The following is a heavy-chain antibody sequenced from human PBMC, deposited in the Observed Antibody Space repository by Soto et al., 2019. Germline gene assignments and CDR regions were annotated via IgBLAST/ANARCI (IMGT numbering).Heavy chain of an antibody. CDR1: GGTFSSYA. CDR3: ARDRLEMATTHPEKYYYYGMDV. J-gene: IGHJ6*02. V-gene: IGHV1-69*13. Sequence: SVKVSCKASGGTFSSYAISWVRQAPGQGLEWMGGIIPIFGTANYAQKFQGRVTITADESTSTAYMELSSLRSEDTAVYYCARDRLEMATTHPEKYYYYGMDVWGQGTTVTVSS. D-gene: IGHD5-12*01. CDR2: IIPIFGTA.